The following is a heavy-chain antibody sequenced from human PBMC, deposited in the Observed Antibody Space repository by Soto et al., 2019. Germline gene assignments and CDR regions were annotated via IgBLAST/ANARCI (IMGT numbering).Heavy chain of an antibody. J-gene: IGHJ4*02. V-gene: IGHV3-23*01. CDR2: VSGSGGST. D-gene: IGHD2-2*03. CDR3: TKGPMDRGFDS. CDR1: GFTFSAYG. Sequence: GGSLRLSCEVSGFTFSAYGMHWVRQAPGKGLEWVSTVSGSGGSTYYADSVKGRFTISRDNSKNTLYLQMNSLRAEDTAVYYCTKGPMDRGFDSWGQGTLVTVS.